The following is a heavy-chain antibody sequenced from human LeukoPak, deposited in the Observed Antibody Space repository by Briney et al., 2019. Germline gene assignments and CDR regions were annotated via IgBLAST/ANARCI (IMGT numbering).Heavy chain of an antibody. D-gene: IGHD3-22*01. CDR3: AGYQTSSGYRYHV. V-gene: IGHV4-4*02. CDR2: IYQSGST. Sequence: SETLSLTCAVSGGSISSNNWWSRVRQPPGKGLEWIGEIYQSGSTNYNPSLKSRVTISVDKSKNQFSLKLSSVTAADTAVYYCAGYQTSSGYRYHVWGQGTTVTVSS. J-gene: IGHJ6*02. CDR1: GGSISSNNW.